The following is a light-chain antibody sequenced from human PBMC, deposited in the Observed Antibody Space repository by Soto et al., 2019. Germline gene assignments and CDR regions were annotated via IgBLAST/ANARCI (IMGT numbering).Light chain of an antibody. CDR3: QQRSYPIT. J-gene: IGKJ5*01. Sequence: EIVLTQSPAILSLSPGERATLSCRASQSVSSYLAWYQQKPGQAPRLLIYDASNRATGIPARFSGSGSGTDFTLTISSLEPEDFAVYYCQQRSYPITFGQGTRLEIK. CDR2: DAS. V-gene: IGKV3-11*01. CDR1: QSVSSY.